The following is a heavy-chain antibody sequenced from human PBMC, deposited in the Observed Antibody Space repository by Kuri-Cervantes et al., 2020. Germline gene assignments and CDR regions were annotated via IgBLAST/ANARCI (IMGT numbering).Heavy chain of an antibody. V-gene: IGHV4-34*12. J-gene: IGHJ5*02. CDR2: IVHRGDT. CDR3: ARGYNWNYGIWFDP. D-gene: IGHD1-7*01. Sequence: GSLRLSCAVYGGSFSGYYWTWIRQSPGKGLEWIGDIVHRGDTNYSPSLKSRVTISIDTSKNQFSLRLPSVTVADTAVYYCARGYNWNYGIWFDPWGQGTLVTVSS. CDR1: GGSFSGYY.